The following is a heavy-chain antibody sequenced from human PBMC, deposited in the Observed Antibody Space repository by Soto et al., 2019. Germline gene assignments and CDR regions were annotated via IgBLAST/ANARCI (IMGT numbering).Heavy chain of an antibody. CDR3: ARSKNRSLYSCDA. Sequence: QITLKESGPTLVKPTQTLTLTCTFSGFSFSTNAVGVGWIRQPPGKTLEWLTLISWDDDKRYSPSLRSMLTTTKDTSTNQVVLTMTNMDPVDTATYYCARSKNRSLYSCDAWGKGTLVPV. V-gene: IGHV2-5*02. D-gene: IGHD2-15*01. J-gene: IGHJ5*02. CDR1: GFSFSTNAVG. CDR2: ISWDDDK.